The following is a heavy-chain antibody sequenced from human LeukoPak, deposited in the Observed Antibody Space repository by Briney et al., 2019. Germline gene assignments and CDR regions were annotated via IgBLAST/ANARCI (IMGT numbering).Heavy chain of an antibody. D-gene: IGHD2-2*01. V-gene: IGHV3-15*01. J-gene: IGHJ4*02. CDR1: GFTFSNAW. CDR3: TTGCLRGSTSCRGY. CDR2: IKSKTDGGTT. Sequence: GGSLRLSCAVSGFTFSNAWMSWVRQAPGKGLEWVGRIKSKTDGGTTDYAAPVKGRFTISRDDSKNTLYLQMNSLKTEDTAVYYCTTGCLRGSTSCRGYWGQGTLVTVSS.